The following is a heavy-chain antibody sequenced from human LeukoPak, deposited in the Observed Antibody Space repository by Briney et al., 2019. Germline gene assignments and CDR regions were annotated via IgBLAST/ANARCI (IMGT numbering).Heavy chain of an antibody. CDR2: ISAYNSNT. CDR3: ARSYGDYKFDY. CDR1: GYTFTSYG. V-gene: IGHV1-18*01. D-gene: IGHD4-17*01. J-gene: IGHJ4*02. Sequence: GASVEVSCKASGYTFTSYGISWVRQAPGQGLEWMGWISAYNSNTNYAQKLQGRVTMTTDASTSTAYMELRSLRSDDTAVYYCARSYGDYKFDYWGQGTLVTVSS.